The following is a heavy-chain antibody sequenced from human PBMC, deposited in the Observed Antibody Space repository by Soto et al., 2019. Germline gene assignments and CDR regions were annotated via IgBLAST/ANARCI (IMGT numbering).Heavy chain of an antibody. CDR3: ARDSYYYDSSGNLDY. D-gene: IGHD3-22*01. Sequence: QVQLVESGGGVVQPGRSLRLSCAASGFTFSSYAMHWVRQAPGKGLEWVAVISYDGSNKYYADSVKGRFTISRDNSKNTLYLQMNSLRAEDTAVYYSARDSYYYDSSGNLDYWGQGTLVTVSS. J-gene: IGHJ4*02. CDR1: GFTFSSYA. CDR2: ISYDGSNK. V-gene: IGHV3-30-3*01.